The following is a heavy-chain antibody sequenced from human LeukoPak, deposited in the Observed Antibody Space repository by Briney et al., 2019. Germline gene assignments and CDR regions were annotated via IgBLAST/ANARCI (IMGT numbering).Heavy chain of an antibody. Sequence: GGSLRLSCAASGFTVSSNYMSWVRQAPGKGLEWVSVIYSGGSTYYADSVKGRFTISRGNAKNSLYLQMNSLRAEDTAVYYCARGLDSSSAYYYYYYMDVWGKGTTVTVSS. D-gene: IGHD6-6*01. CDR3: ARGLDSSSAYYYYYYMDV. J-gene: IGHJ6*03. V-gene: IGHV3-53*01. CDR1: GFTVSSNY. CDR2: IYSGGST.